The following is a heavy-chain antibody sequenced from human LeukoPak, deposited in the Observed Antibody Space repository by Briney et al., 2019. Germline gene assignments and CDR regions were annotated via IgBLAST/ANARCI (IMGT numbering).Heavy chain of an antibody. D-gene: IGHD4-17*01. CDR2: ISGSGETT. V-gene: IGHV3-23*01. CDR1: GFTFSSYA. J-gene: IGHJ4*02. CDR3: ATLPTMVTKG. Sequence: GGSLRLSCAGSGFTFSSYAMSWVRQAPGKGLEWVSGISGSGETTNYADSVKGRFTISRDNAKNTVYLQMNSLRAEDTAVYYCATLPTMVTKGWGQGTLVTVSS.